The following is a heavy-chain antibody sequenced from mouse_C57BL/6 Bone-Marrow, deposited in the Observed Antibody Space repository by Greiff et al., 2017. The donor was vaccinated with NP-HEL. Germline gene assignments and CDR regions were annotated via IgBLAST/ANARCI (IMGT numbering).Heavy chain of an antibody. D-gene: IGHD1-1*01. V-gene: IGHV1-77*01. CDR2: IGPGSGST. Sequence: VQLQQSGAELVKPGASVKISCKASGYTFTDYYINWVKQRPGQGLEWIGKIGPGSGSTYYNEKFKGKATLTADKSSSTAYMQLSSLTSEDSAVYVCARAYGSSYGYFDVWGTGTTVTVSS. J-gene: IGHJ1*03. CDR3: ARAYGSSYGYFDV. CDR1: GYTFTDYY.